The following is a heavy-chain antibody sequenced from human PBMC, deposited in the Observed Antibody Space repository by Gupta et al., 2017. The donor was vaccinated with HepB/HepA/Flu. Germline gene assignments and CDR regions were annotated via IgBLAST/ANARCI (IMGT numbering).Heavy chain of an antibody. J-gene: IGHJ4*02. V-gene: IGHV1-2*02. CDR1: GYMFTSDY. Sequence: QVQLLQSGTEVRKPGASVKVSCKASGYMFTSDYLHWVRQAPGQGLEWMVWINPHSGDTNYAQSVQGRVTMTRDTSISTVVMKLSDMSPDDTAVYFCARGGCGCNSNSCHIEYWGQGTLVSVSS. CDR2: INPHSGDT. D-gene: IGHD2/OR15-2a*01. CDR3: ARGGCGCNSNSCHIEY.